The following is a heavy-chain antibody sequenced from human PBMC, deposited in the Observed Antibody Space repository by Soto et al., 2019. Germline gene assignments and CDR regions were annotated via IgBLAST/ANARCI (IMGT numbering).Heavy chain of an antibody. J-gene: IGHJ5*01. CDR1: GDTFTKYA. D-gene: IGHD2-15*01. V-gene: IGHV1-69*06. Sequence: QVQLVQSGAEVKKPGSSVKVSCKASGDTFTKYAISWVRQAPGQGLEWMGGIIPIYGTAHYAEKFQDRVTIIADTSTRTADMELSSLRPEDTAVYYCARDLGGCSAGSCRYNWLDSWGQGTLVTVSS. CDR2: IIPIYGTA. CDR3: ARDLGGCSAGSCRYNWLDS.